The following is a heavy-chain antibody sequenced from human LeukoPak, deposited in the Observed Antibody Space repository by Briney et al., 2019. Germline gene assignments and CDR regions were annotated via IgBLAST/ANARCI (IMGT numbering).Heavy chain of an antibody. J-gene: IGHJ4*02. D-gene: IGHD5-24*01. CDR3: ARYGDGYDFDY. CDR1: GFTFSSHW. V-gene: IGHV3-74*01. Sequence: GGSLRLSCAASGFTFSSHWMHWVRQAPGKGLVWVSRINSDGSSTSYADSVKGRFTISRDNAKNTLYLQMNSLRAEDTAVYYCARYGDGYDFDYWGQGTLVTVSS. CDR2: INSDGSST.